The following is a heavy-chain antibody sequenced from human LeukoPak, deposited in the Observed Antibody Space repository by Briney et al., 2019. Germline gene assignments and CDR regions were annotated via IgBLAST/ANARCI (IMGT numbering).Heavy chain of an antibody. CDR3: ARAFLVGYSPEEYFFDY. CDR2: IHHSGTT. CDR1: GGSISSSTW. Sequence: SETLSLTCTVSGGSISSSTWWSWVRQPPGKGLECIGEIHHSGTTNYNPSLKSRVTISIDKSKNQFSLKLNSVTAADTAVYYCARAFLVGYSPEEYFFDYWGRGNLVTVSS. V-gene: IGHV4-4*02. J-gene: IGHJ4*02. D-gene: IGHD2-15*01.